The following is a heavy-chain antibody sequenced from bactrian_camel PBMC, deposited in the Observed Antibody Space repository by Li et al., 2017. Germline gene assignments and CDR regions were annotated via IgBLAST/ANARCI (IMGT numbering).Heavy chain of an antibody. CDR2: MSVASGYKP. Sequence: VQLVESGGGSVQAGGSLILSCAASGYIRSVGWFRQAAGKEREGVASMSVASGYKPLYADSMKGRFTISKDNAGNILSLQMNSLKPEDTGIYYCAASSNTYYPALDTGAFVYWGQGTQVTVS. J-gene: IGHJ4*01. CDR1: GYIRS. V-gene: IGHV3S53*01. D-gene: IGHD2*01. CDR3: AASSNTYYPALDTGAFVY.